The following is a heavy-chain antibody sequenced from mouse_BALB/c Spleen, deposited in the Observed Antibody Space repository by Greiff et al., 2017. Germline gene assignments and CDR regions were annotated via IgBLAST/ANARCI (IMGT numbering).Heavy chain of an antibody. CDR1: GFAFSSYD. Sequence: EVQGVESGGGLVKPGGSLKLSCAASGFAFSSYDMSWVRQTPEKRLEWVAYISSGGGSTYYPDTVKGRFTISRDNAKNTLYLQMSSLKSEDTAMYYCARHGDDGYPFDYWGQGTTLTVSS. CDR2: ISSGGGST. D-gene: IGHD2-3*01. J-gene: IGHJ2*01. V-gene: IGHV5-12-1*01. CDR3: ARHGDDGYPFDY.